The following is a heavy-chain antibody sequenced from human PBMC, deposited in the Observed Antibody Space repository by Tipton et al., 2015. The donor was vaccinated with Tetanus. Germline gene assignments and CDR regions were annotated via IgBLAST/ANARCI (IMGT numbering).Heavy chain of an antibody. J-gene: IGHJ4*02. V-gene: IGHV1-2*02. Sequence: QLVQSGAEVKKPGASVKVSCKASGYTFTGYYMHWVRQAPGQGLEWMGWINPNSGGTNYAQKFQGRVTMTRDTSISTAYMELSRLRSEDTAVYYCVRGPPPESDWNYLIDFWGQGTLVTVSS. CDR1: GYTFTGYY. CDR3: VRGPPPESDWNYLIDF. CDR2: INPNSGGT. D-gene: IGHD1-7*01.